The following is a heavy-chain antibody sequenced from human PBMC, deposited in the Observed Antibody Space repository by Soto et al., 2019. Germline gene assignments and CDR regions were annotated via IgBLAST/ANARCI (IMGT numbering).Heavy chain of an antibody. CDR3: ARDSGYCSSTTCYAAVDV. CDR1: GFTFSSYD. D-gene: IGHD2-2*01. J-gene: IGHJ6*04. CDR2: ISSGSDYI. Sequence: GGSLRLSCAASGFTFSSYDMDWFRQAPGKGLEWVSSISSGSDYIYYAASVKGRFTISRDNAKNSLFLQMNSLSAENTAVYYYARDSGYCSSTTCYAAVDVWGKGTTVTVSS. V-gene: IGHV3-21*01.